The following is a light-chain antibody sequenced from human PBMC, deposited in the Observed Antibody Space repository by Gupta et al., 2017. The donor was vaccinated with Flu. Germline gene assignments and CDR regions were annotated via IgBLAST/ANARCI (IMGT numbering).Light chain of an antibody. CDR1: RGDIGAYNY. Sequence: ASGSPGQSVTISCTGTRGDIGAYNYVTWFQQHPGRSPKLIIYEVSERPSGVPDRFSGSKSGNTASLTVSGLQAEDEADYYCCSYAGSNVYV. V-gene: IGLV2-8*01. CDR2: EVS. J-gene: IGLJ1*01. CDR3: CSYAGSNVYV.